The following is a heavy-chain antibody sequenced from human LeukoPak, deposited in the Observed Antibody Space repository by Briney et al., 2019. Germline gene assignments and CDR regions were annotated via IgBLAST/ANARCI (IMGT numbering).Heavy chain of an antibody. CDR3: TRSQAAAAPGGPTSYWYFDL. D-gene: IGHD6-13*01. Sequence: PGGSLKLSCAASGFTFSGSAMHWVRQASGKGLGWVGRIRSKANSYATAYAASVKGRFTISRDDSKNTAYLQMNSLKTEDTAVYYCTRSQAAAAPGGPTSYWYFDLWGRGTLVTVSS. CDR1: GFTFSGSA. V-gene: IGHV3-73*01. J-gene: IGHJ2*01. CDR2: IRSKANSYAT.